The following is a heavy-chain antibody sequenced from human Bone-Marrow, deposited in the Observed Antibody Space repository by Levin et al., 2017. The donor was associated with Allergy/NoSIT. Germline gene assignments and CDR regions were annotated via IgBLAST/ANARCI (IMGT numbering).Heavy chain of an antibody. D-gene: IGHD6-6*01. Sequence: KASETLSLTCTVSGGSVRSDSYYWSWLRQPPGKGLEWIGYMFNSGSTFYKPSLRSRATISVDASKNHFSLKLRSVTAADTAMYYCARWKSSSYQFFFDYWGQGILVTVSS. CDR2: MFNSGST. V-gene: IGHV4-61*03. CDR1: GGSVRSDSYY. CDR3: ARWKSSSYQFFFDY. J-gene: IGHJ4*02.